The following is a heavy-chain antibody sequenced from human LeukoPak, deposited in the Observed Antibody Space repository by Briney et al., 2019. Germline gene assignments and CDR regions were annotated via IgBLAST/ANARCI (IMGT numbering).Heavy chain of an antibody. Sequence: GGSLRLSCAASGITVSSNYMSWVRQAPGKGLESVSGISGSSIGTYYADSVKGRFTISRDNSKSTMYLQMNSLRAEDTAVYYCAKHVGATTTNFDDWGQGTLVTVSS. D-gene: IGHD1-26*01. J-gene: IGHJ4*02. CDR1: GITVSSNY. CDR3: AKHVGATTTNFDD. V-gene: IGHV3-23*01. CDR2: ISGSSIGT.